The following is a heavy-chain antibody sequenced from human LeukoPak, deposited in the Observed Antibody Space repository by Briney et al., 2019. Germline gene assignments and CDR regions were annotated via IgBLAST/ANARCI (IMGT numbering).Heavy chain of an antibody. Sequence: GASVKVSCKASGYTFTSYGISWVRQAPGQGLEWMGWISAYNGNTNYAQKLQGRVTMTTDTSTSTAYMELRSLRSDDTAVCYCARASRLLRYFDWLLPNDYWGQGTLVTVSS. CDR2: ISAYNGNT. D-gene: IGHD3-9*01. J-gene: IGHJ4*02. CDR3: ARASRLLRYFDWLLPNDY. CDR1: GYTFTSYG. V-gene: IGHV1-18*01.